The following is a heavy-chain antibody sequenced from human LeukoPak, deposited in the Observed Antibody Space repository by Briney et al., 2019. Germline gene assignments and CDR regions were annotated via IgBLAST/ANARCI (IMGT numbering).Heavy chain of an antibody. J-gene: IGHJ3*02. V-gene: IGHV4-59*01. D-gene: IGHD3-3*01. CDR3: ARDRGYDFWSGYFAVTTDAFDI. Sequence: SETLSLTCTVSGGSTSSYYWSWIRQPPGKGLEWIGYIYYSGSTNYNPSLKSRVTISVDTSKNQFSLKLSSVTAADTAVYYCARDRGYDFWSGYFAVTTDAFDIWGQGTMVTVSS. CDR1: GGSTSSYY. CDR2: IYYSGST.